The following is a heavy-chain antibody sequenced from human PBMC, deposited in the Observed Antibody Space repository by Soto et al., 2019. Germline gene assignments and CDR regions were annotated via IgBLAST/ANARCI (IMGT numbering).Heavy chain of an antibody. J-gene: IGHJ3*01. CDR1: GLTISGKKY. CDR3: APWHEREHAYDV. Sequence: DVQLVESGGGLIQPGESLRLSCAAFGLTISGKKYVAWVRQAPGKGLEWVSALYDVDGSFYADSVKGRVTTSSDSSKTTVYLQMNDLRPDDTAVYYCAPWHEREHAYDVWGQGTTVTVSS. CDR2: LYDVDGS. D-gene: IGHD1-1*01. V-gene: IGHV3-53*01.